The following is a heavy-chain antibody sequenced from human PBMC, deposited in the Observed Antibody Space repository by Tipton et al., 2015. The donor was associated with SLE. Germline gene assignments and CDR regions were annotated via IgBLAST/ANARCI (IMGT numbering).Heavy chain of an antibody. V-gene: IGHV4-59*12. CDR2: IYYRGST. J-gene: IGHJ3*02. CDR3: ARERRLPTGIAVTGNLNVSDAFDI. Sequence: TLSLTCTISNDSISSYYWTWIRQPPGKGLEWIGYIYYRGSTNYNPSLKSRVTISEDRSKNQFSLKLTSVTAADTALYYCARERRLPTGIAVTGNLNVSDAFDIWGQGTMVTVSS. CDR1: NDSISSYY. D-gene: IGHD6-19*01.